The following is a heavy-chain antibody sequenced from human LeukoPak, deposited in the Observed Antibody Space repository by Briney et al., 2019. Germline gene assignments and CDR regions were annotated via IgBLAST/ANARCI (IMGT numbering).Heavy chain of an antibody. CDR1: GGSISSYY. Sequence: SETLSLTCTVSGGSISSYYWSWIRQPPGKGLEWIGYIYYSGSTNYNPSLKSRVTISVDTSKNQFSLKLSSVTAADTAVYYCARVPSGSYSNDIYYFDYWGQGTLVTVSS. J-gene: IGHJ4*02. D-gene: IGHD3-10*01. CDR3: ARVPSGSYSNDIYYFDY. CDR2: IYYSGST. V-gene: IGHV4-59*01.